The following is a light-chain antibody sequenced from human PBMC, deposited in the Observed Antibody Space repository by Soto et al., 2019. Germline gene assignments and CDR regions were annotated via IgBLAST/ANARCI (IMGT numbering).Light chain of an antibody. CDR2: DDN. CDR3: GSWDSSLSAYV. J-gene: IGLJ1*01. V-gene: IGLV1-51*01. Sequence: QSVLTQQPSVSAAQRQEVNVSCPGMSSKIGGTSVSWYQHLPGTAPKLLIYDDNKRPSGIPDRFSGSKSGTSATLGITGFQTGDEADYYCGSWDSSLSAYVFGTGTKVTVL. CDR1: SSKIGGTS.